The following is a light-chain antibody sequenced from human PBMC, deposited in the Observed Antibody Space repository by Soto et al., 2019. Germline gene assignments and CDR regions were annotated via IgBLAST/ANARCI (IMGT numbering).Light chain of an antibody. Sequence: QSALTQPASVSGSPGQSITISCTGTSSDVGRDDYVSWYQQHPGKAPRLIIHAVSSRPSGVSSRVSASKSGNTASLTISGLQAEDEAEYYCSSHTTSTLVIFGGGTKLTVL. V-gene: IGLV2-14*03. CDR3: SSHTTSTLVI. J-gene: IGLJ2*01. CDR1: SSDVGRDDY. CDR2: AVS.